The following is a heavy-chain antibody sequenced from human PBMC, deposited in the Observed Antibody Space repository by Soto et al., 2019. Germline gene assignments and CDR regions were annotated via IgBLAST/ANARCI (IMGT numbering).Heavy chain of an antibody. D-gene: IGHD3-3*01. V-gene: IGHV1-18*01. Sequence: ASVKVSCKASGYTFTSYGISWVRQAPGQGLEWMGWISAYNGNTNYAQKLQGRVTMTTDTSTSTAYMELRSLRSDDTAVYYCARNSDPLIGCWYITLILPIQRSQYGMDVWGKAIMGIVSS. CDR2: ISAYNGNT. CDR3: ARNSDPLIGCWYITLILPIQRSQYGMDV. CDR1: GYTFTSYG. J-gene: IGHJ6*04.